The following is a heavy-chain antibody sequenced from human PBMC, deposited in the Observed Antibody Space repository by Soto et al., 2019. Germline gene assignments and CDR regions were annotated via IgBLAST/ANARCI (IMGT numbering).Heavy chain of an antibody. CDR2: IYPGDSDT. D-gene: IGHD6-19*01. Sequence: GESLKISCKGSGYSFTSYWIGWVRQMPGKGLEWMGIIYPGDSDTRYSPSFQGQVTISADKSISTAYLQWSSLKASDSAMYYCTRQATVAGTVFDYWGQGTLVTVSS. V-gene: IGHV5-51*01. CDR1: GYSFTSYW. CDR3: TRQATVAGTVFDY. J-gene: IGHJ4*02.